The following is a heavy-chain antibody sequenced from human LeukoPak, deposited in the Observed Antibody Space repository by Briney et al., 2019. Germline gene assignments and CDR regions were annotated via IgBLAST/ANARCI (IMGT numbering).Heavy chain of an antibody. CDR1: GYTFTSYG. V-gene: IGHV1-2*02. J-gene: IGHJ4*02. CDR3: ATQRGSYLWGTDFDY. CDR2: INPNSGDT. Sequence: ASVKVSCKASGYTFTSYGISWVRQAPGQGFEWMGWINPNSGDTKYAQKFQGRVTMTRDTSISTAYMELSRLRSDDTAVYYCATQRGSYLWGTDFDYWGQGTLVTVSS. D-gene: IGHD3-16*01.